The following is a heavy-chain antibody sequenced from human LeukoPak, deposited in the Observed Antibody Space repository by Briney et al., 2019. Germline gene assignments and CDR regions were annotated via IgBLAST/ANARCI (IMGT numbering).Heavy chain of an antibody. D-gene: IGHD6-13*01. CDR2: IYYSGST. J-gene: IGHJ3*02. CDR1: GGSISSSSYY. V-gene: IGHV4-39*07. CDR3: LTAAEEAFDI. Sequence: KSSETLSLTCTVSGGSISSSSYYWGWIRQPPGKGLEWIGSIYYSGSTYYNPSLKSRVTISVDTSKNQFSLKLSSVTAADTAVYYCLTAAEEAFDIWGQGTMVTVSS.